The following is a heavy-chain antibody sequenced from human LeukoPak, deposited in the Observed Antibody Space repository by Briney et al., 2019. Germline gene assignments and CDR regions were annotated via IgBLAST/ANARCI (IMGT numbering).Heavy chain of an antibody. CDR2: IYTSGST. Sequence: SETLSLTCTVSGGSVGSGTYYWSWIRQSPGKGLEWIGRIYTSGSTNYNPSLKSRVTMSVDTSKNQFSLKLSSVTAADTAVYYCARAPSEGSNFDPWGQGTLVTVSS. D-gene: IGHD3-3*01. CDR1: GGSVGSGTYY. V-gene: IGHV4-61*02. CDR3: ARAPSEGSNFDP. J-gene: IGHJ5*02.